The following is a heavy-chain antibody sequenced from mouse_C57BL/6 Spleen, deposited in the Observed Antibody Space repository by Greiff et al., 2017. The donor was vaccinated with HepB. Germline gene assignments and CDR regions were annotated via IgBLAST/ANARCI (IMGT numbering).Heavy chain of an antibody. V-gene: IGHV1-69*01. J-gene: IGHJ2*01. CDR1: GYTFTSYW. Sequence: VQLQQPGAELVMPGASVKLSCKASGYTFTSYWMHWVKQRPGQGLEWIGEIDPSDSYTNYNQKFKGKSTLTVDKSSSTAYMQLSSLPSEDSAVYYCARRDFDYWGQGTTLTVSS. CDR3: ARRDFDY. CDR2: IDPSDSYT.